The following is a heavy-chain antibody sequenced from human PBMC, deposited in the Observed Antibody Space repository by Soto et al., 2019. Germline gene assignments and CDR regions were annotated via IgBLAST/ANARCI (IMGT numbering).Heavy chain of an antibody. D-gene: IGHD6-13*01. V-gene: IGHV4-61*01. Sequence: KPSETLSLTCTVSGGSVSSGSYYWSWIRQPPGKGLEWIGYIYYSGSTNYNPSLKSRVTISVDTSKNQFSLKLSSVTAADTAVYYCARAAAAAGTTYVNWFDPWGQGTLVTVSS. CDR1: GGSVSSGSYY. CDR2: IYYSGST. CDR3: ARAAAAAGTTYVNWFDP. J-gene: IGHJ5*02.